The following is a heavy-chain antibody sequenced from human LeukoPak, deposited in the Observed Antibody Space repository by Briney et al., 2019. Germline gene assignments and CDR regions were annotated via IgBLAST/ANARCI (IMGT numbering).Heavy chain of an antibody. V-gene: IGHV3-23*01. CDR1: AFTFSSYT. Sequence: GGSLRLSCAASAFTFSSYTMSWVRQAPGKGLECVSAISNSGGSTYYADSVKGRFTISRDNSKNTLYLQMNGLRAEDTAVYYCAKDGYVSWAYQLSHFDYWGQGTLVTVSS. D-gene: IGHD2-2*03. CDR3: AKDGYVSWAYQLSHFDY. CDR2: ISNSGGST. J-gene: IGHJ4*02.